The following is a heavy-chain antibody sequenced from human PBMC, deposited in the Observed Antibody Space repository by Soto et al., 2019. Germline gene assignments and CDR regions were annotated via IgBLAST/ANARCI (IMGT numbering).Heavy chain of an antibody. V-gene: IGHV3-73*01. CDR3: TIHDLPNKEIQLVDYYYYGMDV. CDR2: IRSKANSYAT. J-gene: IGHJ6*02. D-gene: IGHD6-13*01. CDR1: GFTFSGSA. Sequence: GGSLRLSCAASGFTFSGSAMHWVRQASGKRLEWVGRIRSKANSYATAYAASVKGRFTISRDVSKNTAYLQMNSLKTEDTAVYYCTIHDLPNKEIQLVDYYYYGMDVWGQGTTVTVS.